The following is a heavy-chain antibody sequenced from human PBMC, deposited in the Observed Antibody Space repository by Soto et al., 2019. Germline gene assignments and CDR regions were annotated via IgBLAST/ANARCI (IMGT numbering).Heavy chain of an antibody. J-gene: IGHJ4*02. V-gene: IGHV3-23*01. CDR2: FSATSENT. CDR3: AKARDQQWVRLPFDY. CDR1: GFFFSSYT. Sequence: EVQLLESGGGLVQPGGSLSLSCVGSGFFFSSYTMPWVRQAPGKGLEWVSSFSATSENTYYADSVRGRFTISRDNSKNTLFLQMNSLTAEDTAMYYCAKARDQQWVRLPFDYWGQGSLVIVSS. D-gene: IGHD6-19*01.